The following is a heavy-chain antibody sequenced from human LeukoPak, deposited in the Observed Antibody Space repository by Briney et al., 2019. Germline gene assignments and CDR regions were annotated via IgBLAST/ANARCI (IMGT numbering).Heavy chain of an antibody. Sequence: PSETLSLTCTVSGGSISNYYWSWIRQPPGKGLEWIGYIYYSGSTNYNPSLKSRVTISVDTSKNQFSLKLSSVTAADTAVYYCARIVGRFLEWFHFDYWGQGTLVTVSS. CDR2: IYYSGST. CDR1: GGSISNYY. D-gene: IGHD3-3*01. J-gene: IGHJ4*02. CDR3: ARIVGRFLEWFHFDY. V-gene: IGHV4-59*01.